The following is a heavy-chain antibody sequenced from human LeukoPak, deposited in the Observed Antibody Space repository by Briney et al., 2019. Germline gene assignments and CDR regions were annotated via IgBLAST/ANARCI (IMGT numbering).Heavy chain of an antibody. V-gene: IGHV1-2*02. CDR3: ARLYDSSGYYWAYFDY. D-gene: IGHD3-22*01. CDR2: INPNSGGT. J-gene: IGHJ4*02. CDR1: GYTFTGYY. Sequence: ASVKVSCKASGYTFTGYYMHWVRQAPGQGLEWMGWINPNSGGTNYAQKFQGRVTMTRDTSISTAYMELSRLRSDDTAVYYCARLYDSSGYYWAYFDYWGQGTLVTVSS.